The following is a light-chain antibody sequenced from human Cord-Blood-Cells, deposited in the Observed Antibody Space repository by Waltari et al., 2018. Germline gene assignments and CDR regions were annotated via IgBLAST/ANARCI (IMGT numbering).Light chain of an antibody. J-gene: IGLJ1*01. CDR2: DVS. V-gene: IGLV2-11*01. CDR3: CSYAGSYTFV. Sequence: QSALTQPRSVSGSPGQSVTISCTGTSSDVGGYNYVPWYQQHPGKAPKLMIYDVSKRPSGVPDRFSGSKSGNTAFLTIYGLQAEDEADYYCCSYAGSYTFVFGTGTKVTVL. CDR1: SSDVGGYNY.